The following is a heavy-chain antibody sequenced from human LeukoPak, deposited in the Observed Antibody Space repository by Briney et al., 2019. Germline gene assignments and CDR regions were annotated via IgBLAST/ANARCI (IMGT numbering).Heavy chain of an antibody. Sequence: GGSLRLSCAGSGFTFENYAMHWVRQAPGKGLEWFSLISWDGGSIYYADSVKGRFIISRDYKKKSLHLQLNNLRTEDTALYYCAKAGVAGTYYYFYSMDVWGKGITVTVSS. CDR1: GFTFENYA. J-gene: IGHJ6*03. D-gene: IGHD6-19*01. V-gene: IGHV3-43D*03. CDR3: AKAGVAGTYYYFYSMDV. CDR2: ISWDGGSI.